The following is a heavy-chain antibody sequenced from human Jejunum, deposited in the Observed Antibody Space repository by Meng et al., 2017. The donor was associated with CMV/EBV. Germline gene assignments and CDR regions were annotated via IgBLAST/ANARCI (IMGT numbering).Heavy chain of an antibody. CDR1: GGSISSDY. CDR2: IYYSGST. CDR3: ARDRAVAGPNWFDP. D-gene: IGHD6-19*01. V-gene: IGHV4-59*01. Sequence: SGGSISSDYWSWIRQPPGKGLEWIGYIYYSGSTNYNPSLKSRVTISVDTSKNQFSLKLSSVTAADTAVYYCARDRAVAGPNWFDPWGQGTLVTVSS. J-gene: IGHJ5*02.